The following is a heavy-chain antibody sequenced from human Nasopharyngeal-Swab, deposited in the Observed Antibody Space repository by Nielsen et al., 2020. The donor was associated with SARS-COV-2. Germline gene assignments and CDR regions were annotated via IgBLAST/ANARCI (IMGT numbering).Heavy chain of an antibody. J-gene: IGHJ4*02. CDR2: IYYSGST. CDR1: GGSISSYY. D-gene: IGHD3-10*01. CDR3: ARVGADYYGSGSYYFDY. Sequence: ESLKISCTVSGGSISSYYWSWIRQPPGKGLEWIGYIYYSGSTNYNPSLKSRVTISVDTSKNQFSLKLSSVTAADTAVYYCARVGADYYGSGSYYFDYWGQGNLVNVSS. V-gene: IGHV4-59*01.